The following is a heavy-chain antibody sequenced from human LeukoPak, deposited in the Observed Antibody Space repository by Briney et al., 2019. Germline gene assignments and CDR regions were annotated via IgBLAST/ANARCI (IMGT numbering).Heavy chain of an antibody. D-gene: IGHD5-24*01. V-gene: IGHV3-7*01. CDR1: GFTFSGHA. Sequence: GGSLRLSCAASGFTFSGHAMTWVRQAPGKGLEWVANIKEDGSDINYIDSVKGRFTISRDNAKNLLYLQMNSLRAEDTAVYYCATDRGWLQFDYWGQGTLVTVSS. CDR2: IKEDGSDI. CDR3: ATDRGWLQFDY. J-gene: IGHJ4*02.